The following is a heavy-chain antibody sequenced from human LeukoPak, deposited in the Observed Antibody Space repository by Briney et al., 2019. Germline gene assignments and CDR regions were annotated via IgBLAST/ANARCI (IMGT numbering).Heavy chain of an antibody. CDR3: VKVRVATGNIPTFYFDD. CDR1: GFTFSDYY. V-gene: IGHV3-11*01. Sequence: KPGGSLRLSCAASGFTFSDYYMSWIRQAPGKGLEWVSYISSSGSTIYYADSVKGRFTISRDNAKNSLYLQMNSLRAEDTAVYYCVKVRVATGNIPTFYFDDWGQGTLVTVSS. J-gene: IGHJ4*02. D-gene: IGHD3-9*01. CDR2: ISSSGSTI.